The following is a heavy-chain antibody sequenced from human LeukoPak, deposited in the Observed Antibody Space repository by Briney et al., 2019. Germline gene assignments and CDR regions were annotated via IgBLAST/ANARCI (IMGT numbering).Heavy chain of an antibody. CDR3: ARDRGGYSGQDAFDI. CDR1: GFTFSNYA. J-gene: IGHJ3*02. V-gene: IGHV3-21*01. D-gene: IGHD5-12*01. CDR2: ISSSSSYI. Sequence: GGSLRLSCAASGFTFSNYAMSWVRQAPGKGLEWVSSISSSSSYIYYADSVKGRFTISRDNAKNSLYLQMNSLRAEDTAVYYCARDRGGYSGQDAFDIWGQGTMVTVSS.